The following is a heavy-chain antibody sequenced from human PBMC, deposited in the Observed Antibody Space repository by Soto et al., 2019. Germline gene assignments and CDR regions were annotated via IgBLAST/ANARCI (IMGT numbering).Heavy chain of an antibody. J-gene: IGHJ4*02. Sequence: QVQLVQSGAEVKKPGASVKVYCKASGYTFTSYDINWVRQATGQGLEWMGWMNPNSGNTGYAQKFQGRVTMTRNTSISTAYMELSSPRSEDTSMYYCTLTLYGDNVDYWGQGTLVTFSS. D-gene: IGHD4-17*01. CDR2: MNPNSGNT. CDR3: TLTLYGDNVDY. CDR1: GYTFTSYD. V-gene: IGHV1-8*01.